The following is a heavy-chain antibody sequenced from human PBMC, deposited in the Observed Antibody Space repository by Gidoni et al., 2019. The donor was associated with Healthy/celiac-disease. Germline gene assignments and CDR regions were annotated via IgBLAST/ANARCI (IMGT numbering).Heavy chain of an antibody. V-gene: IGHV3-11*01. CDR3: ARDRTPDYYDSSGYNDY. J-gene: IGHJ4*02. CDR1: GFTFSDYY. Sequence: QVQLVESGGGLVKPGGSLRPSRAASGFTFSDYYMSWIRQAPGKGLDWVSYISSSGSTIYYADSVKGRFTISRDNAKNSLYLQMNSLRAEDTAVYYCARDRTPDYYDSSGYNDYWGQGTLVTVSS. D-gene: IGHD3-22*01. CDR2: ISSSGSTI.